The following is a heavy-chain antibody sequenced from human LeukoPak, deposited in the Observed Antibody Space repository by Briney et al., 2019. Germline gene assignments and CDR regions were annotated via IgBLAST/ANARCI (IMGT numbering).Heavy chain of an antibody. D-gene: IGHD3-9*01. CDR3: ATDRAYYDILTGYSRSYGFDY. J-gene: IGHJ4*02. Sequence: ASVKVSCKVSGYTLTELSMHWVRQAPGKGLEWMGGFDPEDGETIYAQKFQGRVTMTEDTSTDTAYMELSSLRSEDTAVYYCATDRAYYDILTGYSRSYGFDYWGQGTLVTVSS. CDR1: GYTLTELS. CDR2: FDPEDGET. V-gene: IGHV1-24*01.